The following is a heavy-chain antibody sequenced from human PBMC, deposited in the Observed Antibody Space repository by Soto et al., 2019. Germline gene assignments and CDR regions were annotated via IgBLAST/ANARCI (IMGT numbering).Heavy chain of an antibody. D-gene: IGHD3-22*01. Sequence: GESLKISCKGSGYTFTNYWIGWVRQMPGKGLEWMGIIYPSDSDTRYSPSFQGQVTISGDKSISTVYLQWSSLKASDTAIYYCARQIYDSDTGPNFQYYFDSWGQGTPVTVSS. CDR2: IYPSDSDT. J-gene: IGHJ4*02. CDR3: ARQIYDSDTGPNFQYYFDS. CDR1: GYTFTNYW. V-gene: IGHV5-51*01.